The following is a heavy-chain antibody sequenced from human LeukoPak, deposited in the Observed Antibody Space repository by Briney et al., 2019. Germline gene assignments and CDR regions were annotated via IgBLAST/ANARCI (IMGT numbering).Heavy chain of an antibody. D-gene: IGHD4-17*01. CDR2: ISYSGST. CDR3: ARAGDYELFDY. Sequence: SQTLSLTCTVSGGSISSGDYHWSWIRQPPGKGLEWIGNISYSGSTYYNPSLKSRVTISVDTLQNQFSLRLKSVTAADTAVYYCARAGDYELFDYWGQGTLVAVSS. V-gene: IGHV4-30-4*08. CDR1: GGSISSGDYH. J-gene: IGHJ4*02.